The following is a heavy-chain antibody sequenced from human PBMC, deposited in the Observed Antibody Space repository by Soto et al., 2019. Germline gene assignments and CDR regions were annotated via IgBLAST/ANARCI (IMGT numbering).Heavy chain of an antibody. D-gene: IGHD2-2*01. J-gene: IGHJ4*02. V-gene: IGHV3-7*05. Sequence: PGGSLRLSCAASGFTFSTYWMTWVRQAPGKGLEWVANIKQDGSEKYYVDSVKGRFTISRDNARNSLYLQMDSLRVEDTAVYYCVTYCSSTSCRSYWGQGTQVTVSS. CDR3: VTYCSSTSCRSY. CDR2: IKQDGSEK. CDR1: GFTFSTYW.